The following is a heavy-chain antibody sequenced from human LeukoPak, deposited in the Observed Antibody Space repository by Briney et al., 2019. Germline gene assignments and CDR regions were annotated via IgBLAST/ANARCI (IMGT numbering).Heavy chain of an antibody. CDR1: GGSIGSSSHF. J-gene: IGHJ5*02. Sequence: SETLSLTCSVSGGSIGSSSHFWGWIRQPPGKGLEWIGSIYYLGRTYYNPSLKSRVTISVDTSKNQFSLKLSSVTAADTAVYYCARGWWGVNVNWFDPWGQGTLVTVSS. CDR2: IYYLGRT. CDR3: ARGWWGVNVNWFDP. V-gene: IGHV4-39*07. D-gene: IGHD3-10*01.